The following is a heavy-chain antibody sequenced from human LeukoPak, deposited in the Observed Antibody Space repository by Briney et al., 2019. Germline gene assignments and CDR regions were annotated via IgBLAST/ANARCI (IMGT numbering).Heavy chain of an antibody. J-gene: IGHJ6*02. CDR2: IYSGGST. D-gene: IGHD2-15*01. Sequence: GGSLRLSCAASGFTVSSNYMSWGRQAPGKGREWVSVIYSGGSTYYADSVKGRFTISRDNSKNTLYLQMNSLRAADTAVYYCARAGVGYCSGGSCYSGYYYYGMDVWGQGTTVTVSS. V-gene: IGHV3-53*01. CDR1: GFTVSSNY. CDR3: ARAGVGYCSGGSCYSGYYYYGMDV.